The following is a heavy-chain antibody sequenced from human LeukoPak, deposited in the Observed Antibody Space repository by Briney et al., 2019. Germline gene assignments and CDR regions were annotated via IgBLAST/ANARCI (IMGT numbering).Heavy chain of an antibody. Sequence: SETLSLTCAVYGGSFSGYYWSWIRQPPGKGLEWIGEINHSGSTNYNPSLKSRVTLSVDTSKNQFSLKLSSVTAADTAVYYCAREAWFGDPRWFDPWGQGTLVTVSS. J-gene: IGHJ5*02. CDR3: AREAWFGDPRWFDP. CDR2: INHSGST. D-gene: IGHD3-10*01. CDR1: GGSFSGYY. V-gene: IGHV4-34*01.